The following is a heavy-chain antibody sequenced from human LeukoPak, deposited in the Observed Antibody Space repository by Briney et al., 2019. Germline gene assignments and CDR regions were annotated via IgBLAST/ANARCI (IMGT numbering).Heavy chain of an antibody. CDR3: ARNYGGSFYFDY. Sequence: SGPALGKPTQTLTLTCTFSGFSLSTSGVCVTWIRQPPGKALEWLARIDWDDDKYYSTSVKTRLTISKDTSKNQVVLTMTNMDPVDTATYYCARNYGGSFYFDYWGQGTLVTVSS. CDR1: GFSLSTSGVC. J-gene: IGHJ4*02. V-gene: IGHV2-70*11. CDR2: IDWDDDK. D-gene: IGHD1-26*01.